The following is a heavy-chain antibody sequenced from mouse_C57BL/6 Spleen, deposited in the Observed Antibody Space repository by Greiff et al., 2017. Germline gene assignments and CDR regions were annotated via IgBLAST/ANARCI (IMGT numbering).Heavy chain of an antibody. V-gene: IGHV1-15*01. CDR2: IDPETGGT. J-gene: IGHJ3*01. CDR3: TRRGGSWFAY. CDR1: GYTFTDYE. Sequence: QVQLQQSGAELVRPGASVTLSCKASGYTFTDYEMHWVKQTPVHGLEWIGAIDPETGGTAYNQKFKGKAILTADKSSRTAYMELRGLTSEDSAVYFSTRRGGSWFAYWGQGTLVTVSA.